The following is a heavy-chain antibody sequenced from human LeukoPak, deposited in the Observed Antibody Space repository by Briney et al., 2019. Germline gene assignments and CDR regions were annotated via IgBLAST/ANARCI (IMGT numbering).Heavy chain of an antibody. J-gene: IGHJ6*03. CDR3: ARVGENYYYYMDV. D-gene: IGHD3-10*01. CDR1: GFTFTTYW. V-gene: IGHV3-21*01. Sequence: GGSLRLSCAASGFTFTTYWMSWVRQTPGKGLDWVSTVSGSGLSPYYADSVKGRFTISRDNAKNSLYLQMNSLRAEDTAVYYCARVGENYYYYMDVWGKGTTVTVSS. CDR2: VSGSGLSP.